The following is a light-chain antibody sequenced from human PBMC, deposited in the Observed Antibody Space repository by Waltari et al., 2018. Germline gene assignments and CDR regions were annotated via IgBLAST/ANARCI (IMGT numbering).Light chain of an antibody. V-gene: IGKV3-20*01. CDR1: QSVSSTY. Sequence: EIVLTQSPGTLSLSPGERATLSCRASQSVSSTYLSWYQQKPGQTPRLLIYGASSRATGIPDRFSGSGSGTDFTLTITSLQAEDVAVYYCQQYYGAPRTFGQGTKVEIK. J-gene: IGKJ1*01. CDR2: GAS. CDR3: QQYYGAPRT.